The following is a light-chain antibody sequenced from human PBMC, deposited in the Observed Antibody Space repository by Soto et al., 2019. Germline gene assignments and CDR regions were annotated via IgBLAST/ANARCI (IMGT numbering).Light chain of an antibody. CDR1: NSDFGRYNL. Sequence: QSVLTQPASVSESPGPAITISCSGTNSDFGRYNLVSWYQQRPGQAPQVLIYEVTKRPSGVSDRFSGAKSGNAASLTISGLQAEDEGEYFFCSCASSSTYVIFGGGTKVTVL. CDR3: CSCASSSTYVI. V-gene: IGLV2-23*02. J-gene: IGLJ2*01. CDR2: EVT.